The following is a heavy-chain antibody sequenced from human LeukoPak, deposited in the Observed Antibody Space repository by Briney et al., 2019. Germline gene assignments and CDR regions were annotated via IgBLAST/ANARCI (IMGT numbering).Heavy chain of an antibody. J-gene: IGHJ5*02. CDR2: IYYSGST. D-gene: IGHD2-15*01. V-gene: IGHV4-31*03. CDR1: GGSISSGGYY. CDR3: ARSLARPGYCSGGSRLNWFDP. Sequence: SETLSLTCTVSGGSISSGGYYWSWIRQHPGKGLEWIGYIYYSGSTYYNPSLKSRVTISVDTSKNQFSLKLSSVTAADTAVYYCARSLARPGYCSGGSRLNWFDPWGQGTLVTVSS.